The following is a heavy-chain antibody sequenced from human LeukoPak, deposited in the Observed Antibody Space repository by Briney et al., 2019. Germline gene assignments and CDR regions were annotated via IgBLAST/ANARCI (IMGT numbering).Heavy chain of an antibody. CDR3: ARVDTNKIPAAHTYFDY. V-gene: IGHV1-69*01. CDR2: IIPIFGTA. Sequence: SVKVSCKASGGTFSSYAISWVRQAPGRGLEWMGGIIPIFGTANYAQKFQGRVTITADESTSTAYMELSSLRSEDTAVYYCARVDTNKIPAAHTYFDYWGQGTLVTVSS. CDR1: GGTFSSYA. J-gene: IGHJ4*02. D-gene: IGHD2-2*01.